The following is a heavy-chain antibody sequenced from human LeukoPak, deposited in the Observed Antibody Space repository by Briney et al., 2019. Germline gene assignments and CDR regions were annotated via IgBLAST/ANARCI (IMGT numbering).Heavy chain of an antibody. CDR3: IRDFRSADL. CDR1: GFTFSSYG. CDR2: ISYDGSNK. Sequence: GGSLRLSCAASGFTFSSYGMHWVRQAPGKGLEWVAVISYDGSNKYYADSVKGRFTISRDNAKNTVYLEMNSLSVEDTATYYCIRDFRSADLWGQGTLVTVTS. J-gene: IGHJ5*02. V-gene: IGHV3-30*03.